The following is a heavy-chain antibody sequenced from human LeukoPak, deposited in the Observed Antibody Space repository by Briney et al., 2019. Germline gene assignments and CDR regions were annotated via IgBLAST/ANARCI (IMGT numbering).Heavy chain of an antibody. V-gene: IGHV1-18*01. Sequence: ASVKVSCKASGYTFTSYGISWVRQAPGQGLEWMGWISAYNGNTNYAQKLQGRVTMTTDTSPRPAYTELRSLGSHDTAVYYWARSREKSSSSYSPPPYWGQGTLVTVSS. J-gene: IGHJ4*02. CDR3: ARSREKSSSSYSPPPY. CDR1: GYTFTSYG. CDR2: ISAYNGNT. D-gene: IGHD6-6*01.